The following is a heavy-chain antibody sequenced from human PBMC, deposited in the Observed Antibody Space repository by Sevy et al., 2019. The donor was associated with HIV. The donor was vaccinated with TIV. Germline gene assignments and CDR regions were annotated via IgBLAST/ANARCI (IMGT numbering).Heavy chain of an antibody. J-gene: IGHJ4*02. D-gene: IGHD1-26*01. Sequence: SETLSLTCTVSGGSISSSSYYWGWIRQPPGKGLEWIGSIYYSGSTYYNPSLKSRVTISVDTSKNQFSLKLSSVTAADTAVYYCAEIVGVTGGLYWGQGTLVTVSS. CDR3: AEIVGVTGGLY. CDR1: GGSISSSSYY. V-gene: IGHV4-39*01. CDR2: IYYSGST.